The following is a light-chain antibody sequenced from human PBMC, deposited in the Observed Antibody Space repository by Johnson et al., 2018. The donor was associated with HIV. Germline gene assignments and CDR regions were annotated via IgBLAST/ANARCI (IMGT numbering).Light chain of an antibody. Sequence: QSILTQPPSVSAAPGQKVTISCSGSTSNIGNNYVSWYQQLPGTAPRLLIYENDKRPSGIPDRFSGSKSGTSATLDITGLQTGDDADYYCQSWDSSLSVGSYVLYVFGTGTKVTVL. CDR3: QSWDSSLSVGSYVLYV. CDR2: END. V-gene: IGLV1-51*02. J-gene: IGLJ1*01. CDR1: TSNIGNNY.